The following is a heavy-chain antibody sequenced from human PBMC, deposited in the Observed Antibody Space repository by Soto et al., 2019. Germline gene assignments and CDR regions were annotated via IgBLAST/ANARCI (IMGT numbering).Heavy chain of an antibody. CDR1: GFTFSSYG. Sequence: PGGSLRLSCAASGFTFSSYGMHWVRQAPGKGLEWVAVISYDGSNKYYADSVKGRFTISRDNSKNTLYLQMNSLRAEDTAVYYCAKDSLDIAGGMDVWGQGTTVTVSS. CDR2: ISYDGSNK. J-gene: IGHJ6*02. D-gene: IGHD2-15*01. V-gene: IGHV3-30*18. CDR3: AKDSLDIAGGMDV.